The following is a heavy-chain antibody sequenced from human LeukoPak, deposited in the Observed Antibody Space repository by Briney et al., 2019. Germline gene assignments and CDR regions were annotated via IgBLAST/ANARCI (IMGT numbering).Heavy chain of an antibody. V-gene: IGHV3-30*18. CDR3: AKVRSPLYYYYAMDV. CDR2: ILYDGSNQ. J-gene: IGHJ6*02. CDR1: GFTFSSYG. Sequence: PGRSLRLSCAASGFTFSSYGMYWVRQAPGKGLEWVAVILYDGSNQYYADSVKGRFTISRDNSKNTVDLQMNSLRGEDTAVYYCAKVRSPLYYYYAMDVWGQGTMVTVSS.